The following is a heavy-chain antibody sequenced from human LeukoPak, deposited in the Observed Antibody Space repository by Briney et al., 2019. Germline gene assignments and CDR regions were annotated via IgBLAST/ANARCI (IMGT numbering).Heavy chain of an antibody. CDR1: GFTVSSTY. D-gene: IGHD6-19*01. J-gene: IGHJ4*02. Sequence: GGSLRLSCVASGFTVSSTYMTWVRQAPGKGLEWVPVLYSGGGPHYADSVRGRFTISRDNSKSTLYLQMNNLKTEDTAVYYCATSSGWYEQFDYWGQGTLVTVSS. CDR3: ATSSGWYEQFDY. CDR2: LYSGGGP. V-gene: IGHV3-53*01.